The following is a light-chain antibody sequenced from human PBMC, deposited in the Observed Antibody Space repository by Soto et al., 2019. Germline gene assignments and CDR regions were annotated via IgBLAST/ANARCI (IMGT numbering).Light chain of an antibody. CDR3: KQYNSYWK. J-gene: IGKJ1*01. CDR2: DAS. CDR1: QTITNW. Sequence: DIQMTQSPSILSASLGDRVTITCRSSQTITNWLAWYQQKPGKAPKLLIYDASSLESGVPSRFSGSGSGTEFTLTISSLQPDDFATYYCKQYNSYWKFGQGTKVDIK. V-gene: IGKV1-5*01.